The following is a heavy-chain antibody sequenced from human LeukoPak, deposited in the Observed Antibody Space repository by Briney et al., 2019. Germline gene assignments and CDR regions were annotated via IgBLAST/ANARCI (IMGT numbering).Heavy chain of an antibody. D-gene: IGHD3-22*01. CDR2: IYYSGSS. Sequence: PSETLSLTCTLSGGSISSYYWSWIRQPPGKGLEWIGYIYYSGSSNYNPALKSRVTISVDTSKNQFSLKLSSVTAADTAVYYCARDRDYDSRATGYYGMDVWGQGTTVTVSS. CDR1: GGSISSYY. J-gene: IGHJ6*02. V-gene: IGHV4-59*01. CDR3: ARDRDYDSRATGYYGMDV.